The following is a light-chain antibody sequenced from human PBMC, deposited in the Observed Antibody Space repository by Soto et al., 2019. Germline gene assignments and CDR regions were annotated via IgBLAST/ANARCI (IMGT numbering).Light chain of an antibody. CDR1: SSDIGSNNY. J-gene: IGLJ1*01. V-gene: IGLV2-14*01. Sequence: ALTQPASVSGSPGQSITISCTGTSSDIGSNNYVSWYQQHPGKAPKVMIYEVSNRPSGVSNRFSGSKSGYTASLTISGLQAEDEADYYCSSYTPNSVTLHVFGTGTKVTVL. CDR2: EVS. CDR3: SSYTPNSVTLHV.